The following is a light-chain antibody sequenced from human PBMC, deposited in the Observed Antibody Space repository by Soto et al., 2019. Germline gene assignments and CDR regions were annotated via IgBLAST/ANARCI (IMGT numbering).Light chain of an antibody. Sequence: VLTQPSSASGTPGQRVTISCSGSNSNIGSHTVNWYQQLPGTAPKLLIYTDNQRPSGVPDRFSDSKSGTSASLAISGLQSEDEADYYCAAWDDSLQSWVFGGGTKVTVL. CDR1: NSNIGSHT. V-gene: IGLV1-44*01. J-gene: IGLJ3*02. CDR2: TDN. CDR3: AAWDDSLQSWV.